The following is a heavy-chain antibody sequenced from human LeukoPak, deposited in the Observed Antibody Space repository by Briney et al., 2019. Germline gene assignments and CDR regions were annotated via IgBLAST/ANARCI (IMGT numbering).Heavy chain of an antibody. V-gene: IGHV4-38-2*02. CDR1: GYSITSGYY. D-gene: IGHD6-19*01. J-gene: IGHJ4*02. Sequence: SETLSLTCTVSGYSITSGYYWGWIRQPPGKGLEWIGSIYHSGSTYFNPSLKSRVTILVDMSKNQFSLKLRSVTAADTAVYYCARDMPPLGIAVAGSDYWGQGTLVTVSS. CDR2: IYHSGST. CDR3: ARDMPPLGIAVAGSDY.